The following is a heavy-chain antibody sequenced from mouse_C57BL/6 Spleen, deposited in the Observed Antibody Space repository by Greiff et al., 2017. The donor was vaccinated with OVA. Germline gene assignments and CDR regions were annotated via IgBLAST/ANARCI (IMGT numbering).Heavy chain of an antibody. CDR2: ISSGSSTI. CDR1: GFTFSDYG. Sequence: EVQRVESGGGLVKPGGSLKLSCAASGFTFSDYGMHWVRQAPEKGLEWVAYISSGSSTIYYADTVKGRFTISRDNAKNTLFLQMTSLRSEDTAMYYCVFYYDYDPYYAMDYWGQGTSVTVSS. J-gene: IGHJ4*01. CDR3: VFYYDYDPYYAMDY. D-gene: IGHD2-4*01. V-gene: IGHV5-17*01.